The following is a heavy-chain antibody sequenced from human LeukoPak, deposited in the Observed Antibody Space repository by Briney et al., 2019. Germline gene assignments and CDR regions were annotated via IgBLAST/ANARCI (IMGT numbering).Heavy chain of an antibody. Sequence: GGPLRLSCAASGFTFSDYWMTWVRQAPGKGLQWVANIKDDGSETYYVDSVKGRFTISRDNAKNSLYLQMNSLRAEDTAVYYCAKDAAVGSSGYYYVPPLYYFHYWGQGTLVTVSS. CDR1: GFTFSDYW. CDR2: IKDDGSET. D-gene: IGHD3-22*01. V-gene: IGHV3-7*01. CDR3: AKDAAVGSSGYYYVPPLYYFHY. J-gene: IGHJ4*02.